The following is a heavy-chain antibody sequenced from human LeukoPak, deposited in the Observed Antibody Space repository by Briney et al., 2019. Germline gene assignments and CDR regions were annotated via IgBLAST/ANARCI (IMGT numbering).Heavy chain of an antibody. CDR3: AKDWGYSYGFFDY. CDR2: IRYDGSNK. J-gene: IGHJ4*02. D-gene: IGHD5-18*01. V-gene: IGHV3-30*02. CDR1: RFTFSSYG. Sequence: GGSLRLSCAASRFTFSSYGMHWVRQAPGKGLEWVAFIRYDGSNKYYADSVKGRFTISRDNSKNTLYLQMNSLRAEDTAVYYCAKDWGYSYGFFDYWGQGTLVTVSS.